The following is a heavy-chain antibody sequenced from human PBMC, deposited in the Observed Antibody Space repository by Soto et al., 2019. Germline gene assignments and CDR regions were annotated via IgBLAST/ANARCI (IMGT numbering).Heavy chain of an antibody. V-gene: IGHV3-33*01. Sequence: PGGSLRLSCAASGFTFSSYGMHWVRQAPGKGLEWVAVIWYDGSNKYYADSVKGRFTISRDNSKNTLYLQMNSLRAEDTAVYYCAREGGDFGSGYYRGYYFDYWGQGTLVNVSS. J-gene: IGHJ4*02. D-gene: IGHD3-3*01. CDR3: AREGGDFGSGYYRGYYFDY. CDR2: IWYDGSNK. CDR1: GFTFSSYG.